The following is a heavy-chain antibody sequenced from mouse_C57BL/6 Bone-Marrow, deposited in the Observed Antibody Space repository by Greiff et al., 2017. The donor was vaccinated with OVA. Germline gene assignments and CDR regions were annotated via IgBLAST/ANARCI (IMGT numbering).Heavy chain of an antibody. CDR2: IYPRSGNT. J-gene: IGHJ2*01. CDR3: ARGGGGGYYFDY. CDR1: GYTFTSYG. V-gene: IGHV1-81*01. Sequence: VQLQESGAELARPGASVKLSCKASGYTFTSYGISWVKQRTGQGLEWIGEIYPRSGNTYYNEKFKGKATLTADKSSSTAYMELRSLTSEDSAVYFCARGGGGGYYFDYWGQGTTLTVSS.